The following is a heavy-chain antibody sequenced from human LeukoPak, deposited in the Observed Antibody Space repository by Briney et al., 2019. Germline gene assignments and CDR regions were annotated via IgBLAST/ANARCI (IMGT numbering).Heavy chain of an antibody. CDR1: GYTFTSNY. CDR3: ARGRYYYDSSGYFPWFDP. J-gene: IGHJ5*02. CDR2: ISPSGGST. V-gene: IGHV1-46*01. Sequence: ASVKVSCKAFGYTFTSNYMHWVRQAPGQGPEWMGVISPSGGSTTYAQKFQGRVTMTRNTSISTACMELSSLRSEDTAVYYCARGRYYYDSSGYFPWFDPWGQGTLVTVSS. D-gene: IGHD3-22*01.